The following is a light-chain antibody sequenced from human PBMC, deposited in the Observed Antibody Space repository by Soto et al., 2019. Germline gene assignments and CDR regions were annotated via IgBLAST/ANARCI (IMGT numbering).Light chain of an antibody. J-gene: IGLJ3*02. CDR1: SSNIGAGYD. Sequence: QSVLTQPPSVSGAPGQRVTISCNGSSSNIGAGYDVHWYQQLPGTAPKLLIYGNSNRPSGVPDRFSGSKSGTSASLAITGLQAEDEADYYCQSYDSSLSGSVVFGGGTKLTVL. CDR2: GNS. V-gene: IGLV1-40*01. CDR3: QSYDSSLSGSVV.